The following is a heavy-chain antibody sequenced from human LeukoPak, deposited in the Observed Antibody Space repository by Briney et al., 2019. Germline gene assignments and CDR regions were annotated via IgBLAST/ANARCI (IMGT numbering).Heavy chain of an antibody. Sequence: SETLSLTCTVSGGSISSYYWSWIRQPPGKGLEWIGYIYYSGSTNYNPSLESRVTISVDTSKNQFSLKLSSVTAADTAVYYCARHRNQAAGLDYGDYVESAFDIWGQGTMVTVSS. CDR3: ARHRNQAAGLDYGDYVESAFDI. V-gene: IGHV4-59*08. D-gene: IGHD4-17*01. CDR1: GGSISSYY. CDR2: IYYSGST. J-gene: IGHJ3*02.